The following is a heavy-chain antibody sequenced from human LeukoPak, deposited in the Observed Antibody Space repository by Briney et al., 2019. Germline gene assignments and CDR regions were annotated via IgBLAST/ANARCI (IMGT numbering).Heavy chain of an antibody. CDR1: GGSISSYY. V-gene: IGHV4-59*12. Sequence: SETLSLTCTVSGGSISSYYWSWIRQPPGKGLEWIGSIYYSGSTYYNPSLKSRVTISVDTSKNQFSLKLSSVTAADTAVYYCARDISGSWYKEYFDYWGRGTLVTVSS. CDR3: ARDISGSWYKEYFDY. CDR2: IYYSGST. J-gene: IGHJ4*02. D-gene: IGHD6-13*01.